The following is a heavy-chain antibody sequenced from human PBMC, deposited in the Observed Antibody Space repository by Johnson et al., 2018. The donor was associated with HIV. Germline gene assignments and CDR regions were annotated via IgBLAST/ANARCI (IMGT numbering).Heavy chain of an antibody. Sequence: LVESGGGVVQPGRSLRLSCAASGFTFSSYAMHWVRQAPGKGLQWVAVISYDGSNKYYADSVKGRFTISRDNSKNTLYLQMNSLRAEDTAVYYCAKDRRDGYNYGGGAFDIWGQGTMVTVSS. D-gene: IGHD5-24*01. CDR2: ISYDGSNK. CDR1: GFTFSSYA. CDR3: AKDRRDGYNYGGGAFDI. J-gene: IGHJ3*02. V-gene: IGHV3-30*04.